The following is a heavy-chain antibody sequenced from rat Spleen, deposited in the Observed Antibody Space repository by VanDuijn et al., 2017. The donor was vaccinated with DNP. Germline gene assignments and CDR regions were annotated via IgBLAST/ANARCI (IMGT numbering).Heavy chain of an antibody. CDR1: GFNFNDYW. CDR2: ISTSGGST. Sequence: EVKLVESGGGLVQPGRSLKLSCAASGFNFNDYWMGWVRQAPTKGLEWVASISTSGGSTYYRDSVKGRFTVSRDNAKSTLYLQMDSLRSEDTATYYCATGTLAYWGQGVMVTVSS. V-gene: IGHV5-19*01. J-gene: IGHJ2*01. CDR3: ATGTLAY.